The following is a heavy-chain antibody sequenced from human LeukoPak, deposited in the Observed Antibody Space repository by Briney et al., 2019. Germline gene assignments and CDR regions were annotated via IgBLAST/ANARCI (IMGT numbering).Heavy chain of an antibody. Sequence: GGSLILSCAASGFRFSDYSMNWVRQAPGKGLEWVSYISSSSGTIYYADSVKGRFTISGDNAKNSLYLQMNSLRAEDTAVYYCARALGYSYGYAVDYWGQGTLVTVSS. CDR2: ISSSSGTI. CDR1: GFRFSDYS. D-gene: IGHD5-18*01. V-gene: IGHV3-48*01. CDR3: ARALGYSYGYAVDY. J-gene: IGHJ4*02.